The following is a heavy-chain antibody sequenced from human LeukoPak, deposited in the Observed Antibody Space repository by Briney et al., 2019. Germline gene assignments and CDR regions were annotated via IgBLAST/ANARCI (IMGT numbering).Heavy chain of an antibody. CDR3: ARSDIVVVVAATQGYFDY. CDR2: IIPIFGTA. Sequence: SVKVSCKASGGTFSSYAISWVRQAPGQGLEWMGGIIPIFGTADYAQKFQGRVTITADESTSTAYMELSSLRSEDTAVYYCARSDIVVVVAATQGYFDYWGQGTLVTVSS. CDR1: GGTFSSYA. J-gene: IGHJ4*02. D-gene: IGHD2-15*01. V-gene: IGHV1-69*01.